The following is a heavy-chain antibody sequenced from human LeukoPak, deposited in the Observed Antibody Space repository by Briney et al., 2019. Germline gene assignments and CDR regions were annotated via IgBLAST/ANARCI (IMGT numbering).Heavy chain of an antibody. J-gene: IGHJ1*01. CDR1: GGSFSGYY. D-gene: IGHD6-6*01. V-gene: IGHV4-34*01. CDR3: WGVSRYSSSSGE. Sequence: SESLSLTCAVYGGSFSGYYLSWIRQPPGKGLEWIGEINHSGSNNYNPALKSRVIISVRTSKNQFSLKPSAFTAADTAVCYYWGVSRYSSSSGEWGQGTLVTVSS. CDR2: INHSGSN.